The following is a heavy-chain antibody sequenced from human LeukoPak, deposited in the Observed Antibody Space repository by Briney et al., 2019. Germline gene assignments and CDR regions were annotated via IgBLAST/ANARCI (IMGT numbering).Heavy chain of an antibody. V-gene: IGHV4-59*01. D-gene: IGHD1-26*01. Sequence: PSETLSLTCTVSGVSISGYYWSWIRQPPGKGLEWIGYIYYSGSTNYNPSLTSRVTMSVDTSKNHFSLKLSSVTAADTAVYYCARGGSYYDYWGQGTLVTVSS. CDR3: ARGGSYYDY. J-gene: IGHJ4*02. CDR1: GVSISGYY. CDR2: IYYSGST.